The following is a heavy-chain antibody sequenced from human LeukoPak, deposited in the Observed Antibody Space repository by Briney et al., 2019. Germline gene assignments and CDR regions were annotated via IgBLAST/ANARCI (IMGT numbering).Heavy chain of an antibody. CDR1: GFTFSSYE. CDR3: SAGEGYYDSSDYYSAWAFNV. Sequence: KAGGSLRLSCAASGFTFSSYEMNWVRQAPGKGLEWVSSISSSGSYIYYADSVKGRFTISRDNAKNSLYLQMNSLRAEDTAVYYCSAGEGYYDSSDYYSAWAFNVWGQGTMVTVSS. D-gene: IGHD3-22*01. CDR2: ISSSGSYI. V-gene: IGHV3-21*01. J-gene: IGHJ3*01.